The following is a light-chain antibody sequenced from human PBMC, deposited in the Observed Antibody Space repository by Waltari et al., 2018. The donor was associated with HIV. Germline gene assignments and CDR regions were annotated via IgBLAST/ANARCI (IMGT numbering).Light chain of an antibody. J-gene: IGKJ2*01. V-gene: IGKV2-30*01. CDR2: KVS. CDR3: MQGTHWPYT. CDR1: QSLVYRDGNTY. Sequence: DVVMTQSPLSLPVTLGQPASISCRSSQSLVYRDGNTYLIWFQQRPGQSPRRLIYKVSNRDSGVPYRFSGSGAGTDFTLKISRVEAEDVGVYYCMQGTHWPYTFGQGTKLKIK.